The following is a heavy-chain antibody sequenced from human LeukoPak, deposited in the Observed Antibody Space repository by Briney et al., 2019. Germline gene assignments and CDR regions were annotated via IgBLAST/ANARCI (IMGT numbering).Heavy chain of an antibody. Sequence: ASVKVSCKASGYTFTSYGISWVRRAPGQGLEWMGWINPNSGGTNYAQKFQGRVTMTRDTSISTAYMELSRLRSDDTAGYYCASYSASYQKFAYWGQGTLVTVPS. J-gene: IGHJ4*02. V-gene: IGHV1-2*02. D-gene: IGHD3-10*01. CDR1: GYTFTSYG. CDR3: ASYSASYQKFAY. CDR2: INPNSGGT.